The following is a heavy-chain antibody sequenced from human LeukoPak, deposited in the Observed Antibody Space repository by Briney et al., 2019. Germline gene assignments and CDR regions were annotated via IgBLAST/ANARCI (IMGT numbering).Heavy chain of an antibody. J-gene: IGHJ4*02. CDR1: TVTFSRYW. D-gene: IGHD3-3*01. CDR2: INSDGTNT. V-gene: IGHV3-74*01. CDR3: ARDRAAFGVVQVGY. Sequence: LGGSLRLSCAHSTVTFSRYWMHWVRHAPGKGLVWVSRINSDGTNTYYADSVKGRFTISRDNTKNTLYLQMNSLRTEDTAVYYCARDRAAFGVVQVGYWGQGTLVTVSS.